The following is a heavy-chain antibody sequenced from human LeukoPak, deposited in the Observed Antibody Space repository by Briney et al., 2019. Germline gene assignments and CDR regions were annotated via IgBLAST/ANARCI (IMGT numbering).Heavy chain of an antibody. V-gene: IGHV1-69*04. J-gene: IGHJ6*03. CDR1: GGTFSSYT. CDR3: ARDGAVPAAIGQYYYYMDV. Sequence: SVKVSCKASGGTFSSYTISWVRQAPGQGLEWVGRISPILGIANYAQKFQGRVTITADKSTSTAYMELSSLRSEDTAVYYCARDGAVPAAIGQYYYYMDVWGKGTTVTVSS. D-gene: IGHD2-2*01. CDR2: ISPILGIA.